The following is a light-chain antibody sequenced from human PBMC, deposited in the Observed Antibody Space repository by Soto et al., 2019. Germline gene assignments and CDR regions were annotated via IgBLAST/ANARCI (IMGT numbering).Light chain of an antibody. V-gene: IGLV2-8*01. CDR1: SSDVGGYNY. Sequence: QSVLTQPPSASGSFGQSVTISCTGTSSDVGGYNYVSWYQQHPGKALKLMIYEVSERPSGVPDRFSGSKSGNTASLTVSGLRADDEADYYCSSYSGTNYHYVFGTGTKVTVL. CDR3: SSYSGTNYHYV. CDR2: EVS. J-gene: IGLJ1*01.